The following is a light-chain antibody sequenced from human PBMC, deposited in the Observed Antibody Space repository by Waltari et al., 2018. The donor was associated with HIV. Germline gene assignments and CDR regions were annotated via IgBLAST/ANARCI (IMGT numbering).Light chain of an antibody. CDR2: GKN. J-gene: IGLJ2*01. CDR3: HCTDSSLMGPVV. Sequence: QSVLTQPPSVSGAPGQRVTISCTGNSSNIGAGHDVHWYRQLPGTAPKFLISGKNFRPYGVPDRFSGSKYGTSASLVITGLHADDEAAYYCHCTDSSLMGPVVFGGGTKLTVL. V-gene: IGLV1-40*01. CDR1: SSNIGAGHD.